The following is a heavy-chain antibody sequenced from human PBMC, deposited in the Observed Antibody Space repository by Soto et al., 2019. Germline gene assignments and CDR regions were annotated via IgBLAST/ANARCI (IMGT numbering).Heavy chain of an antibody. CDR3: ARGLSSPSAAGV. CDR2: GHDPGTT. V-gene: IGHV4-39*01. D-gene: IGHD6-6*01. J-gene: IGHJ1*01. Sequence: QLQLQESGPGLVKPSETLSLTCAVSGGSVSSCGNYWGWIRQSPGNGLEWMGSGHDPGTTHYNPSLPSRVTISVDTAELQFSLIVNSVTAADTAVYYCARGLSSPSAAGVWGQGTLVTVSA. CDR1: GGSVSSCGNY.